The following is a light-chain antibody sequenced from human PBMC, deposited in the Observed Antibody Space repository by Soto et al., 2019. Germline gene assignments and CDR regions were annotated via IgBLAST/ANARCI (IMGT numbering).Light chain of an antibody. Sequence: DIQMTQSPSSLSASVGDRVTITCRASQNIRSYLNWYQQKPGKAPKLLIYAASSLQSGVPSRFSGSGSETDFSLTISSLQSEDFATYYCQQSYSRPPAFGQGTKVDI. CDR3: QQSYSRPPA. CDR2: AAS. J-gene: IGKJ1*01. CDR1: QNIRSY. V-gene: IGKV1-39*01.